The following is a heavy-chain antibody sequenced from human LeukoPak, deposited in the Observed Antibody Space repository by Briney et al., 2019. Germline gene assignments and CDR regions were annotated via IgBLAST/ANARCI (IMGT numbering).Heavy chain of an antibody. Sequence: ASVKVSCKASGGTFSSYTFSWVRQAPGQGLEWMGRIIPIFATANYAQKFQGRVTLTADESTSTAYMELRSLRSEDMAVYFCASSKYSYASSGPPDYYYMDVWGKGTTVTVSS. CDR1: GGTFSSYT. CDR3: ASSKYSYASSGPPDYYYMDV. J-gene: IGHJ6*03. CDR2: IIPIFATA. V-gene: IGHV1-69*13. D-gene: IGHD5-18*01.